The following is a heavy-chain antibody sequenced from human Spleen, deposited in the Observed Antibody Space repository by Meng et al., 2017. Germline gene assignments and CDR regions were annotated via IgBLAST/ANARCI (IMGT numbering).Heavy chain of an antibody. D-gene: IGHD7-27*01. Sequence: EVQLLESGGGLVQPGGSLRLSCAVSGFTFSNYAMSWVRQAPGKGLEWVSSISSSSSYTYYADSVKGRFTISRDNSKNTLYLQMNSLRAEDTALYYCAKDNWGKVYWGQGTLVTVSS. CDR2: ISSSSSYT. J-gene: IGHJ4*02. CDR1: GFTFSNYA. CDR3: AKDNWGKVY. V-gene: IGHV3-23*01.